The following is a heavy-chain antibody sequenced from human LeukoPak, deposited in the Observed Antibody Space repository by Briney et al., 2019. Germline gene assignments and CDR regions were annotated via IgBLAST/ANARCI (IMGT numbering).Heavy chain of an antibody. J-gene: IGHJ3*02. CDR2: INPNSGGT. D-gene: IGHD3-22*01. CDR3: ASSYYYDSSGPAFDI. CDR1: GYTFTGYY. Sequence: ASVKVSCKASGYTFTGYYMHWVRQAPGQGLEWMGWINPNSGGTNYAQKFQDRVTMTRDTSISTAYMELSRLRSDDTAVYYCASSYYYDSSGPAFDIWGQGTMVTVSS. V-gene: IGHV1-2*02.